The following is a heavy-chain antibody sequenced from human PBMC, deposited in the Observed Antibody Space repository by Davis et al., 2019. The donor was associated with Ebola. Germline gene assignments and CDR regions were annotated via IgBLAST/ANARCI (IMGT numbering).Heavy chain of an antibody. CDR2: ISGSGGST. Sequence: GESLKISCAASGFTFSSYAMSWVRQAPGKGLEWVSAISGSGGSTYYADSVKGRFTISRDNSKNSLYLQMNSLRAEDTALYYCAKDSPGTTSWGQGTLVTVSS. CDR1: GFTFSSYA. D-gene: IGHD4-17*01. J-gene: IGHJ4*02. CDR3: AKDSPGTTS. V-gene: IGHV3-23*01.